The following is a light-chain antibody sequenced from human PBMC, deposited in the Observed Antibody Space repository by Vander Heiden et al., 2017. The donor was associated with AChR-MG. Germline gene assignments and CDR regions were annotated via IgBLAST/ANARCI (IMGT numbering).Light chain of an antibody. CDR3: QQEDTTPFT. Sequence: DIVMTQSPDSLAVSLGEGATINCKSTQSVLYSSNNKNYLAWYQQKPGQPPKLIIYWASTRESGVPDRFSGSGSGTDFTLTISSLQAEDVAVYYCQQEDTTPFTFGQRTKLEIK. CDR1: QSVLYSSNNKNY. V-gene: IGKV4-1*01. CDR2: WAS. J-gene: IGKJ2*01.